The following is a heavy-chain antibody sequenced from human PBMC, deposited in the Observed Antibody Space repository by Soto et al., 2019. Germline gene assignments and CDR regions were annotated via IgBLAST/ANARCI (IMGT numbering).Heavy chain of an antibody. Sequence: GGSLRLSCAASGFTFSTYAMSWVRQAPGKGLEWVSAISGSGGSTYYADSVKGRFTISRDNSKNTLHLQMNSLRAEDTSIYYCAKDHGQVVPAGSDYWGQGTLVTVSS. V-gene: IGHV3-23*01. D-gene: IGHD2-2*01. CDR1: GFTFSTYA. CDR3: AKDHGQVVPAGSDY. J-gene: IGHJ4*02. CDR2: ISGSGGST.